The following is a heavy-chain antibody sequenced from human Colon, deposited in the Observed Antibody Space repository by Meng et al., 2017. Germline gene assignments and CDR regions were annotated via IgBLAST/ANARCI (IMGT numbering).Heavy chain of an antibody. CDR2: ISASGDRT. J-gene: IGHJ6*02. CDR1: RFTFSEYA. D-gene: IGHD6-19*01. Sequence: GESLKIPCAASRFTFSEYAMSWVRQSPGKGLEWGSTISASGDRTFYADSVKGRFTISRDNSRNRLYLQMKSLRAEDTAVYYCHLLVAGRGVFYFYSGFDVWGQGTMVTVSS. CDR3: HLLVAGRGVFYFYSGFDV. V-gene: IGHV3-23*01.